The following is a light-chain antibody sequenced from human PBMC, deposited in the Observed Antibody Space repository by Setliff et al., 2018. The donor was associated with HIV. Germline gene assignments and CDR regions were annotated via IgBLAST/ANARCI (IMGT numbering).Light chain of an antibody. CDR2: SSN. V-gene: IGLV1-44*01. CDR1: SSNIGSNT. Sequence: QSALPQPPSAPGTPGQRVTISCSGSSSNIGSNTVTWYQQLPGTAPKLLIYSSNQRPSGVPDRFAGSKSGTSASLAISGLQSEDEADYYCAAWDDSLNGRVFGTGTKVTVL. CDR3: AAWDDSLNGRV. J-gene: IGLJ1*01.